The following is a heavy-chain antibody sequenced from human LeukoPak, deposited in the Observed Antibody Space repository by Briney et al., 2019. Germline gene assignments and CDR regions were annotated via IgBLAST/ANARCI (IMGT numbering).Heavy chain of an antibody. CDR3: ASKGSSGYYGPFDY. CDR1: GFTFSSYS. CDR2: ISSSSSYI. D-gene: IGHD3-22*01. Sequence: PGGSLSLTCAASGFTFSSYSMNWVRQAPGKGLEWVSSISSSSSYIYYADSVKGRFTISRDNAKNSLYLQMNSLRAEDTAVYYCASKGSSGYYGPFDYWGQGTLVTVSS. V-gene: IGHV3-21*01. J-gene: IGHJ4*02.